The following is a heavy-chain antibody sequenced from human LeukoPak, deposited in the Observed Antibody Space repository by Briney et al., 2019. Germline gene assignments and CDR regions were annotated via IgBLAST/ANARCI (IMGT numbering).Heavy chain of an antibody. Sequence: SVKVSCKASGGTFSSYAISWVRQAPGQGLEWMGGIIPIFGTANYAQKFQGRVTITADESTSTAYMELSSLRSEDTAVYYCARDRRDYSNYFYYYYMDVWGKGTTVTVSS. CDR3: ARDRRDYSNYFYYYYMDV. CDR2: IIPIFGTA. CDR1: GGTFSSYA. V-gene: IGHV1-69*13. D-gene: IGHD4-11*01. J-gene: IGHJ6*03.